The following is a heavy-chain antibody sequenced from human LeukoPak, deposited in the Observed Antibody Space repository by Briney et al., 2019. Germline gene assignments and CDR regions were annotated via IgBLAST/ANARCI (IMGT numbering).Heavy chain of an antibody. CDR2: IYYSGST. Sequence: SETLSLTRTVSGGSISSYYWSWIRQPPGKGLEWIGYIYYSGSTNYNPSLKSRVTISVDTSKNQFSLKLSSVTAADTAVYYCARREISIAAAVFDAFDIWGQGTMVTVSS. CDR3: ARREISIAAAVFDAFDI. V-gene: IGHV4-59*01. J-gene: IGHJ3*02. D-gene: IGHD6-13*01. CDR1: GGSISSYY.